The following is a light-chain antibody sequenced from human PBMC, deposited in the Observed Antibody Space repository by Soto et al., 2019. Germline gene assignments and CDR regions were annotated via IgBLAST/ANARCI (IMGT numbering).Light chain of an antibody. J-gene: IGLJ1*01. CDR1: ISDVGGYSY. CDR3: SSYTSGSTYV. V-gene: IGLV2-14*03. Sequence: QSLLTQPASLSGSPGQSITLSCTGTISDVGGYSYVSWYQQHPGRAPKLIIYEVTYRPSGVSNRFSGSKSGNTASLTISGLQAEDEADYYCSSYTSGSTYVLGAGNKVTVL. CDR2: EVT.